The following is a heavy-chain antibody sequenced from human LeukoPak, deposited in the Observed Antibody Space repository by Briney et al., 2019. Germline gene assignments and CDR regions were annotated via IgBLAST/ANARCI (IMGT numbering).Heavy chain of an antibody. Sequence: GGSLRLSCAASGFTFYNYAMTWVRQAPGRGLEWVAAMSANGDTTYYADSVRGRSTISRDNFKNTLYLEMNSLRAEDTAVYYCAKRSTQITPSNYIYFYMDVWGKGTTVTVS. CDR3: AKRSTQITPSNYIYFYMDV. CDR1: GFTFYNYA. D-gene: IGHD3-16*01. V-gene: IGHV3-23*01. CDR2: MSANGDTT. J-gene: IGHJ6*03.